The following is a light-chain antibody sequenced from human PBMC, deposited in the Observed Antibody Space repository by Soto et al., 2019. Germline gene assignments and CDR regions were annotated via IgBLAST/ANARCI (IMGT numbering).Light chain of an antibody. Sequence: EIVLTQSPGTLSLSPGERATLSCRASQSVSSSYLAWYQQKPGQAPRLLIYDASNRATGIPARFSGSGSGTDFTLTISSLEPEDFAVYYCQQRSNWPWTFGPGTKVDIK. J-gene: IGKJ3*01. CDR1: QSVSSSY. V-gene: IGKV3D-20*02. CDR3: QQRSNWPWT. CDR2: DAS.